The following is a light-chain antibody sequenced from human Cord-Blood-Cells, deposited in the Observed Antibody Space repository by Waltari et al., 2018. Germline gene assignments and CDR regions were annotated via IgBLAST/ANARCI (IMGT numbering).Light chain of an antibody. Sequence: QSALTQPASVSGSPGQSITISCTGTSSDVGRYNLVSWYQQHTGKAPKCMIYEGSKRPSGVSNRFSGAKSGNTASLTIAGLQAEDEADYYCCSYAGSPYVFGTGTKVTVL. CDR3: CSYAGSPYV. V-gene: IGLV2-23*01. CDR1: SSDVGRYNL. CDR2: EGS. J-gene: IGLJ1*01.